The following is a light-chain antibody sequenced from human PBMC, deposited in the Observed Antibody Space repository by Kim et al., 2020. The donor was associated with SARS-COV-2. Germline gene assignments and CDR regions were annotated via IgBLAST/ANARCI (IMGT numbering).Light chain of an antibody. CDR2: SAS. J-gene: IGKJ1*01. V-gene: IGKV3-15*01. CDR1: QMVSTN. Sequence: EIVMTQSPATLSVSPGERVTLSCRASQMVSTNLAWYQQKPGQAPRLLIYSASTRATGIPARFSGTVSGTDFTLTISSLQSEDFAVYYCQQYNTWPRTFGQGTKVDIK. CDR3: QQYNTWPRT.